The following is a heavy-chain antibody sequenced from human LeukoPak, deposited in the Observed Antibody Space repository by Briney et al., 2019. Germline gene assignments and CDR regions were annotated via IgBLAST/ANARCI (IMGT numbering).Heavy chain of an antibody. J-gene: IGHJ4*02. CDR3: ASERITMVRGVMGFDY. D-gene: IGHD3-10*01. V-gene: IGHV1-2*02. CDR1: GYTFTGYY. CDR2: INPNSGGT. Sequence: ASVKVSCKASGYTFTGYYMHWVRQAPGQGLEWMGWINPNSGGTNYAQKFQGRVTMTRDTSISTAYMELSRLRSDDTAVYYCASERITMVRGVMGFDYWGQGTLVTVSS.